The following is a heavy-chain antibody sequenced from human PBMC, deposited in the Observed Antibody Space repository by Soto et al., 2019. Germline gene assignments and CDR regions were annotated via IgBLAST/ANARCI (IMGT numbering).Heavy chain of an antibody. CDR3: ASDVDTAMVADY. CDR1: GGTFSSYA. V-gene: IGHV1-69*06. D-gene: IGHD5-18*01. CDR2: IIPIFGTA. Sequence: SVKVSRKASGGTFSSYAISWLRQAPGQGLEWMGGIIPIFGTANYAQKFQGRVTITADKSTSTAYMELSSLRSEDTAVYYCASDVDTAMVADYWGQGTLVTVSS. J-gene: IGHJ4*02.